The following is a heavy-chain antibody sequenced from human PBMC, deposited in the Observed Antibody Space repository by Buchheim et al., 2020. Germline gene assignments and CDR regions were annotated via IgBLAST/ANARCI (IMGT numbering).Heavy chain of an antibody. Sequence: QVQLQESGPGLVKPSQTLSLTCTVSGGSISSGDYYWSWIRQPPGKGLEWIGYLYYSGSTYYNPSLKSRVTISVDTPKNQFSLKLSSVTAADTAVYYCARDRGRGTYYYYGMDVWGQGTT. J-gene: IGHJ6*02. CDR3: ARDRGRGTYYYYGMDV. V-gene: IGHV4-30-4*01. CDR2: LYYSGST. CDR1: GGSISSGDYY. D-gene: IGHD1-1*01.